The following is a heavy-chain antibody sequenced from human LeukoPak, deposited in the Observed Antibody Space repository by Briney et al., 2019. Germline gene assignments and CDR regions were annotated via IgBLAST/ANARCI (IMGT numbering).Heavy chain of an antibody. Sequence: PSETLSLTCAVYGGSFSGYYWSWIRQPPGKGLEWIGEINHSGSTNYNPSLKSRVTISVDTSKNKFSLKLSSVTAADTAVYYCARGQAYYDFWSGHSSPDYWGQGTLVTVCS. CDR1: GGSFSGYY. D-gene: IGHD3-3*01. CDR3: ARGQAYYDFWSGHSSPDY. CDR2: INHSGST. J-gene: IGHJ4*02. V-gene: IGHV4-34*01.